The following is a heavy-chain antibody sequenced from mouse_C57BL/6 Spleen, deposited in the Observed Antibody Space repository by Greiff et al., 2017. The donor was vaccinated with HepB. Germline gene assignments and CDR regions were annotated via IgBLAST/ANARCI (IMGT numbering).Heavy chain of an antibody. V-gene: IGHV1-64*01. J-gene: IGHJ4*01. CDR1: GYTFTSYW. CDR2: IHPNSGST. CDR3: ARYDGYPGAMDY. D-gene: IGHD2-3*01. Sequence: VQLQQPGAELVKPGASVKLSCKASGYTFTSYWMHWVKQRPGQGLEWIGMIHPNSGSTNYNEKFKSKATLTVDKSSSTAYMQLSSLTSEDSAVYYCARYDGYPGAMDYWGQGTSVTVSS.